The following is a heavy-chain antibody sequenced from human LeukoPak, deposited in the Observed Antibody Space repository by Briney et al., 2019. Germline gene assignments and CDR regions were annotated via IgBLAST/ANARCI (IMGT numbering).Heavy chain of an antibody. CDR3: ARDLDGGNLPY. D-gene: IGHD4-23*01. Sequence: PSETLSLTCTVSGGSISSYYWSWIRQPPGKGLEWIGYIYYSGSTNYNPSLKSRVTISVDTSKNQFSLKLSSVTAADTAVYYCARDLDGGNLPYWGQGTLVTVSS. V-gene: IGHV4-59*01. CDR2: IYYSGST. CDR1: GGSISSYY. J-gene: IGHJ4*02.